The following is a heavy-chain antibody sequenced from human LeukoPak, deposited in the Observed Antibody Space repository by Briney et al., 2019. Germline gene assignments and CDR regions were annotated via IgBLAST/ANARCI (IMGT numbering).Heavy chain of an antibody. J-gene: IGHJ6*02. CDR1: DFIFSSYN. Sequence: GGSLRLSCAASDFIFSSYNMNWVRQAPGKGLEWVSSISSSSTYIYYADSVKGRFTISRDNAKNSLYLQMNSLRAEDTAVYYCARLVTPPYYYGMDVWGQGTPVTVSS. D-gene: IGHD4-23*01. CDR3: ARLVTPPYYYGMDV. CDR2: ISSSSTYI. V-gene: IGHV3-21*01.